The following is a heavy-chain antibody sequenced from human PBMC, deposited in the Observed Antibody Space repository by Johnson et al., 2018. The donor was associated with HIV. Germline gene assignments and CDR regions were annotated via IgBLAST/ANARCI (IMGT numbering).Heavy chain of an antibody. CDR1: GFTFSSYA. CDR2: ISYDGSNK. CDR3: AKTIFGVVSDALDI. Sequence: QEQLVESGGGVVQPGRSLRLSCAASGFTFSSYAMHWVRQAPGKGLEWVAVISYDGSNKYYADSVKGRFTISRDNSKNALYLQRNSLRTEDTAMYYCAKTIFGVVSDALDIWGQGTMAIVSS. J-gene: IGHJ3*02. D-gene: IGHD3-3*01. V-gene: IGHV3-30*18.